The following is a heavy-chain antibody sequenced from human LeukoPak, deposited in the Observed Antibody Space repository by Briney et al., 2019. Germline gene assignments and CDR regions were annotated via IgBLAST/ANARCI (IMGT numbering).Heavy chain of an antibody. V-gene: IGHV4-34*01. D-gene: IGHD6-19*01. CDR2: INHSGST. J-gene: IGHJ6*02. Sequence: SETLSLTCDVYGGSFSGYYWSWIRQPPGKGLEWIGEINHSGSTNYNPSLKSRVTISVDTSKNQFSLKLSSVTAADTAVYYCASSGRNYYGMDVWGQGTTVTVSS. CDR3: ASSGRNYYGMDV. CDR1: GGSFSGYY.